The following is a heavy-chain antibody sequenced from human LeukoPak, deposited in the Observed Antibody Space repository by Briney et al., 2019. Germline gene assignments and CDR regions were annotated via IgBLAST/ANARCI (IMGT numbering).Heavy chain of an antibody. CDR2: IYYSGST. D-gene: IGHD6-13*01. CDR1: GGSISSYY. CDR3: ARVTGYVMEDYFDY. J-gene: IGHJ4*02. Sequence: SETLSLTCTVSGGSISSYYWSWIRQPPGKGLEWIGYIYYSGSTNYNPSLKSRVTISVDTSRNQFSLRLSSVTAADTAVYYCARVTGYVMEDYFDYWGQGTLVTVSS. V-gene: IGHV4-59*01.